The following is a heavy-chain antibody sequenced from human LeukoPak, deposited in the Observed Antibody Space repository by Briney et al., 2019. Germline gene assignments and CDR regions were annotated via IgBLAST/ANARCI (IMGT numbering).Heavy chain of an antibody. CDR1: DGSISSYY. D-gene: IGHD3-10*01. J-gene: IGHJ5*02. CDR2: IYYSGST. CDR3: ARQELLWFGEYNWFDP. Sequence: SETLSLTCSVSDGSISSYYWSWIRQPPGKGLEWIGYIYYSGSTNYNPSLKSRVTISVDTSKNQFSLNLSSVTAADTAVYYCARQELLWFGEYNWFDPWGQGTLVTVSS. V-gene: IGHV4-59*08.